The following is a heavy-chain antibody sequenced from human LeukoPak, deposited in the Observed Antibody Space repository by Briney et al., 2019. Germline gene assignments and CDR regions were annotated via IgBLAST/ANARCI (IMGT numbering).Heavy chain of an antibody. CDR2: IIPIFGTA. CDR3: AARSVLRFLEWLFH. CDR1: GGTFSSYA. J-gene: IGHJ4*02. V-gene: IGHV1-69*05. Sequence: SVKVSCKASGGTFSSYAISWVRQAPGQGLEWMGGIIPIFGTANYAQKFQGRVTITTDESTSTAYMELSSLRSEDTAVYYCAARSVLRFLEWLFHWGQGTLVTVPS. D-gene: IGHD3-3*01.